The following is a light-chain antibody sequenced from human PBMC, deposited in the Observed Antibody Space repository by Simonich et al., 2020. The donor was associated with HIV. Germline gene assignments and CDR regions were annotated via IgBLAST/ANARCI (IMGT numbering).Light chain of an antibody. Sequence: EIVMTQSPATLSVSPGERATLSCRASQSVSSSLAWYQQKPGQAPRLIIYGASTRATGIPARFSGSGSGTEFTLTISSMQSEDFAVYYGQQYNNWPTFGGGTKVEIK. V-gene: IGKV3-15*01. CDR3: QQYNNWPT. CDR1: QSVSSS. J-gene: IGKJ4*01. CDR2: GAS.